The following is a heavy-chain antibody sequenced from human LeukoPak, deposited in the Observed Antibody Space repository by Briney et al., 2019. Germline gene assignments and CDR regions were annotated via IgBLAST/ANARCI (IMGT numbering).Heavy chain of an antibody. CDR1: GFTFSSYA. CDR2: ISDSSSYI. CDR3: ARADLSGSYFHPHFLDY. V-gene: IGHV3-21*01. D-gene: IGHD1-26*01. Sequence: GGSLRLSCAASGFTFSSYAMHWVRQAPGKGLEWVSSISDSSSYIYYADSVRGRFTISRDNAKNSLYLQMNSLRAEDTAMYYCARADLSGSYFHPHFLDYWGQGTLVTVSS. J-gene: IGHJ4*02.